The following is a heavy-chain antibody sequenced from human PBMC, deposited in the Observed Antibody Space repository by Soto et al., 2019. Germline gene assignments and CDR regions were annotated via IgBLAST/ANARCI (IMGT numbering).Heavy chain of an antibody. CDR3: ARVGFNGYSSSWYPQYYFDY. V-gene: IGHV3-20*01. D-gene: IGHD6-13*01. J-gene: IGHJ4*02. CDR2: INWNGGST. Sequence: PGGSLRLSCAASGFTFDDYGMSWVRQAPGKGLEWVSGINWNGGSTGYADSVKGRFTISRDNAKNSLYLRMNSLRAEDTALYHCARVGFNGYSSSWYPQYYFDYWGQGTLVTVSS. CDR1: GFTFDDYG.